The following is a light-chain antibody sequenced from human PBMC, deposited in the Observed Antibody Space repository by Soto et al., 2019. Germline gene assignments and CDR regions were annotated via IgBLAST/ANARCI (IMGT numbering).Light chain of an antibody. CDR3: LQDYDFPYP. CDR1: QDIRVD. J-gene: IGKJ2*01. CDR2: AAS. V-gene: IGKV1-6*01. Sequence: AIQMTQSPPSLSASVGDRVIITCRASQDIRVDVGWLQQRPGHAPNLLIYAASTLHTGVPSTFTGSGSGTHFTLTIHDLQPEDVANYFCLQDYDFPYPFGQGKKREL.